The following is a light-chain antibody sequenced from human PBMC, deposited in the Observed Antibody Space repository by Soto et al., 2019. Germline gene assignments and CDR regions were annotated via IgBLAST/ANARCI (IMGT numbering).Light chain of an antibody. CDR2: DAS. J-gene: IGKJ2*01. Sequence: EVVVTQSPSSLSASPWDRFTLSGRASQNIRSSLAWYQQRPGQAPRLLIYDASTRATGIPPRFSGGGSGTEFTVTISSLQSEDFAIYYCQQYDIWPPYTFGQGTKVDIK. CDR1: QNIRSS. CDR3: QQYDIWPPYT. V-gene: IGKV3-15*01.